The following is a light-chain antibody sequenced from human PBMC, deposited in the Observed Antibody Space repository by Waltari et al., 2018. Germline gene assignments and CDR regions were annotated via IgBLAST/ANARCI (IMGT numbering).Light chain of an antibody. CDR2: DAS. CDR1: LPIPSY. J-gene: IGKJ1*01. V-gene: IGKV3-11*01. Sequence: EVILAQSPATLPVSPGESATLSCRASLPIPSYLGWYQHRPGQAPRLLFVDASNRASGIPARFSASGAAEDFTLTIHDVRPEDSAIYYCQFFENWWTFGQGTRLDLK. CDR3: QFFENWWT.